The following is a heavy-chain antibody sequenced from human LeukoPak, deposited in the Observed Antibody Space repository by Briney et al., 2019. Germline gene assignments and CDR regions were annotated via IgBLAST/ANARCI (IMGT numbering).Heavy chain of an antibody. Sequence: SGPTLVKPTQTLTLTCTFSGFSLSTSGMGVSWIRQPPGKALEWLALIDWDVDKYFSTSLKTRLTISKDTSKNQVVLTMTNMDPVDTATYYCARIVSVGSPGGPPPGGHYYYYGMDVWGKGTTVTVSS. CDR1: GFSLSTSGMG. CDR3: ARIVSVGSPGGPPPGGHYYYYGMDV. V-gene: IGHV2-70*01. D-gene: IGHD2-15*01. J-gene: IGHJ6*04. CDR2: IDWDVDK.